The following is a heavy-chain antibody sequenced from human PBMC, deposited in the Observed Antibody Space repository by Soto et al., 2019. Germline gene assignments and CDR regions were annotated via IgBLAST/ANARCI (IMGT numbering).Heavy chain of an antibody. CDR2: ISGSGGST. CDR3: ARRGSGSYYDD. V-gene: IGHV3-23*01. J-gene: IGHJ4*02. CDR1: GFTFSSYA. Sequence: EVQLLESGGGLVQPGGSLRLSCAASGFTFSSYAMRWVRQAPGKGLEWVSAISGSGGSTYYADSVKGGFTISRDNSKNTLYLQRISLRAEETAVYYCARRGSGSYYDDWGQGTLVTVSS. D-gene: IGHD1-26*01.